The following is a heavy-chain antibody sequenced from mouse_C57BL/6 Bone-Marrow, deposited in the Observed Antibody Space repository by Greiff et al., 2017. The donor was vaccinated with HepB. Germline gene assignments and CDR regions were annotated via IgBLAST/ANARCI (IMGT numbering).Heavy chain of an antibody. CDR1: GYTFTSYW. V-gene: IGHV1-69*01. Sequence: QVQLQQPGAELVMPGASVKLSCKASGYTFTSYWMHWVKQRPGQGLEWIGEIDPSDSYTNYNQKFKGKSTLTVDKSSSTAYMQLSSLTSEDSAVYYCARRDYSLEGFAYGGQGTLVTVSA. CDR2: IDPSDSYT. D-gene: IGHD2-12*01. CDR3: ARRDYSLEGFAY. J-gene: IGHJ3*01.